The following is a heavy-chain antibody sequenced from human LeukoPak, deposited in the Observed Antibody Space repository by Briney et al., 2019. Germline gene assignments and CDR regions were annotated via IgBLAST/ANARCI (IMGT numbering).Heavy chain of an antibody. V-gene: IGHV3-49*04. D-gene: IGHD6-13*01. CDR3: TKYSSSHGMDV. CDR1: GFTFGDYA. J-gene: IGHJ6*04. CDR2: IRSKAYGGTT. Sequence: GRSLRLSGTASGFTFGDYAMSWVRQAPGKGLEWVGFIRSKAYGGTTEYAASVKGRFTISRDDSKSIAYLQMNSLKTEDTAVYYCTKYSSSHGMDVWGKGTTVTVSS.